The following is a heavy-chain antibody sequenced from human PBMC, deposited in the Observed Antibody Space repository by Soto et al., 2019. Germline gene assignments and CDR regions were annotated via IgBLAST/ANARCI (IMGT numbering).Heavy chain of an antibody. V-gene: IGHV1-69*08. CDR1: GDTFSSYI. D-gene: IGHD2-21*02. CDR3: ARRRYCGYDCYHKHYYGVDV. CDR2: VIPVLTTT. Sequence: QVQLVQSGAEVKKPGSSVRVSCRSSGDTFSSYIVNWLRLAPGRGLEWMGRVIPVLTTTDYAQNFRGRVTISADRSTNTVYLDLSSLRSDDTAVYYCARRRYCGYDCYHKHYYGVDVWGQGSLVTV. J-gene: IGHJ6*02.